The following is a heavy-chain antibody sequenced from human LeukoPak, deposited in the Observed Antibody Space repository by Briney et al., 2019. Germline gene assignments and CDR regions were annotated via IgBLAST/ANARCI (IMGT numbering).Heavy chain of an antibody. CDR1: GFIVSSSY. V-gene: IGHV3-66*01. D-gene: IGHD3-16*01. CDR2: IDNSGTT. Sequence: GGSLRLSCAASGFIVSSSYMSWVRQAPGKGLEWLSIIDNSGTTYAESVKGRFTISRDNSKNTVFLQMNSLRGEDTAIYFCARDLGYTTDYWGQGTLATVSS. CDR3: ARDLGYTTDY. J-gene: IGHJ4*02.